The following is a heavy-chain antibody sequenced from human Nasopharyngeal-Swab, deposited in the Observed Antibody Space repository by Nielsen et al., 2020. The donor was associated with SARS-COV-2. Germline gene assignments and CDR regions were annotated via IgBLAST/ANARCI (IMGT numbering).Heavy chain of an antibody. CDR3: ARVRYYYDSSGYYHPRSESGFTDAFDI. Sequence: ASVKVSCKASGYTFTSYAMHWVRQAPGQRLEWMGWINTGNGNTKYSQKFQGRVTITRDTSASTAYMELSSLRSGDTAVYYCARVRYYYDSSGYYHPRSESGFTDAFDIWGQGTMVTVSS. J-gene: IGHJ3*02. V-gene: IGHV1-3*04. D-gene: IGHD3-22*01. CDR1: GYTFTSYA. CDR2: INTGNGNT.